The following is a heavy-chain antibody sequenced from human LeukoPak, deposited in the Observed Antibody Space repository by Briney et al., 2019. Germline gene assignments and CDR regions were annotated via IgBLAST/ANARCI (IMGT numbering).Heavy chain of an antibody. CDR1: GGTFSSYA. J-gene: IGHJ6*03. V-gene: IGHV1-69*05. CDR2: IIPIFGTA. D-gene: IGHD5-18*01. Sequence: ASVKVSCKASGGTFSSYAISWVRQAPGQGLEWMGGIIPIFGTANYAQKFQGRVTTTTDESTSTAYMELSSLRSEDTAVYYCARGPGIQLWTPLYYYYYMDVWGKGTTVTVSS. CDR3: ARGPGIQLWTPLYYYYYMDV.